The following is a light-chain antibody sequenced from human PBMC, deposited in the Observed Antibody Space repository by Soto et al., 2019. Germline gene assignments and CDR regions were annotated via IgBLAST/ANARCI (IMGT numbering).Light chain of an antibody. J-gene: IGLJ3*02. V-gene: IGLV6-57*01. CDR2: EDN. CDR1: SRSIASNY. Sequence: NFMLTQPHSVSESPGKTVTISCTRSSRSIASNYVQWYQQRPGSSPTTVIYEDNQRPSGVPDRFSGSIDSSSNSASLTISGLKTEDEADYYCQSFDSSDQVFGGGTKVTVL. CDR3: QSFDSSDQV.